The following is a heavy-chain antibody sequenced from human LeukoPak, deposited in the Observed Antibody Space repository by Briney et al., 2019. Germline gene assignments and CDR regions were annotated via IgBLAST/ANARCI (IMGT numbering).Heavy chain of an antibody. J-gene: IGHJ4*02. V-gene: IGHV3-74*01. Sequence: GGSLRLSCAASGFTFSDFWMHWVRQAPGKGPEWLSRTSKDGSHTVYADSAKGRFTASRDNTKNTVYLEVTSLRPEDTAVYYCTRGGYSGSYYRFSWGQGTPVTVAS. CDR3: TRGGYSGSYYRFS. CDR1: GFTFSDFW. CDR2: TSKDGSHT. D-gene: IGHD6-25*01.